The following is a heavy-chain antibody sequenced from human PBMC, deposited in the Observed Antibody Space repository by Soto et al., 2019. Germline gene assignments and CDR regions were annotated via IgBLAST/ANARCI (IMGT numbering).Heavy chain of an antibody. Sequence: SVKVSCKASGGTFSSYAISWLRQSPGQGLEWMGGIIPIFGTANYAQKFQGRVTITADKSTSTAYMELSSLRSEDTAVYYCARAIYSGYDDYYYYGMDVWGQGTTVTVSS. J-gene: IGHJ6*02. V-gene: IGHV1-69*06. CDR3: ARAIYSGYDDYYYYGMDV. CDR2: IIPIFGTA. D-gene: IGHD5-12*01. CDR1: GGTFSSYA.